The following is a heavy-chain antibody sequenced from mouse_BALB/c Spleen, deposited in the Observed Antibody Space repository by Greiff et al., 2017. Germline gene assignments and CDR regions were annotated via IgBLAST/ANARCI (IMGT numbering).Heavy chain of an antibody. D-gene: IGHD1-1*01. CDR2: IRNKANGYTT. CDR1: GFTFTDYY. CDR3: ARDFTTVVEDAMDY. V-gene: IGHV7-3*02. Sequence: EVQRVESGGGLVQPGGSLRLSCATSGFTFTDYYMSWVRQPPGKALEWLGFIRNKANGYTTEYSASVKGRFTISRDNSQSILYLQMNTLRAEDSATYYCARDFTTVVEDAMDYWGQGTSVTVSS. J-gene: IGHJ4*01.